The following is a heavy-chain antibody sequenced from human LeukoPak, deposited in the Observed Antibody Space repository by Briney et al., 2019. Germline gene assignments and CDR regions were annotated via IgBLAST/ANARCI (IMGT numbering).Heavy chain of an antibody. Sequence: PSETLSLTCAVYGGSFSGCYWSWIRQPPGKGLEWIGEINHSGSTNYNPSLKSRVTISVDTSKNQFSLKLSSVTAADTAVYYCARGRLGDNGSFDYWGQGTLVTVSS. D-gene: IGHD3-10*01. CDR2: INHSGST. CDR1: GGSFSGCY. CDR3: ARGRLGDNGSFDY. J-gene: IGHJ4*02. V-gene: IGHV4-34*01.